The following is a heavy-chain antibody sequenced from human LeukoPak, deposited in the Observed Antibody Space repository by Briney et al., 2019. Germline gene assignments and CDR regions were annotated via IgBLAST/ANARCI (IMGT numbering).Heavy chain of an antibody. V-gene: IGHV1-46*01. J-gene: IGHJ5*02. D-gene: IGHD1-26*01. CDR1: GDTFSSYA. CDR3: ARSLVGATSWWFDP. CDR2: INPSGGTT. Sequence: ASVKVSCKASGDTFSSYAISWLRQAPGQGLEWMGIINPSGGTTVYAQKFQGRVTMTRDTSTSTLYMELSSLTSEDTAVYYCARSLVGATSWWFDPWGQGTLVTVSS.